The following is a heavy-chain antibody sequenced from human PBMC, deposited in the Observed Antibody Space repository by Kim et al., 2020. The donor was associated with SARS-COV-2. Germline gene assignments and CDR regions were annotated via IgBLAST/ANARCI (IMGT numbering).Heavy chain of an antibody. J-gene: IGHJ6*02. Sequence: GGSLRLSCAASGFTFSNAWMSWVRQAPGKGLEWVGRIKSKTDGGTTDYAAPVKGRFTISRDDSKNTLYLQMNSLKTEDTAVYYCTTQVLRYFDWLLSEYYYYGMDVWGQGTTVTVSS. CDR2: IKSKTDGGTT. V-gene: IGHV3-15*01. D-gene: IGHD3-9*01. CDR3: TTQVLRYFDWLLSEYYYYGMDV. CDR1: GFTFSNAW.